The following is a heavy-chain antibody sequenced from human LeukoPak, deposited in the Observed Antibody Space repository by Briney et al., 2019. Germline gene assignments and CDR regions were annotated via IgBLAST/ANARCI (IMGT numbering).Heavy chain of an antibody. CDR2: IYYSGST. CDR3: ARQTGERSLRIDY. CDR1: GGSISSYY. V-gene: IGHV4-59*08. D-gene: IGHD1-14*01. J-gene: IGHJ4*02. Sequence: PSETLSLTCTVSGGSISSYYWSWIRQPPGKGLEWIGYIYYSGSTNYNPSLKSRVTISVDTSKNQFSLKLSSVTAADTAVYYCARQTGERSLRIDYWGQGTLVTVSS.